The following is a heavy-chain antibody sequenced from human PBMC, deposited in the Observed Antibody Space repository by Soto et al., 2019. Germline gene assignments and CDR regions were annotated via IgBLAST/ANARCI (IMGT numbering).Heavy chain of an antibody. CDR2: ISAYNGNT. D-gene: IGHD1-7*01. J-gene: IGHJ4*02. Sequence: QVQLVQSGAEVKKPGASVKVSCKASGYTFTSYGISWVRQAPGQGLEWMGWISAYNGNTNYAQKLQGRVTMTTDTXTXRAYMELRSLRSDDTAVYYCARVGGYNGNYDYWSAYWGQGTLVTVSS. CDR3: ARVGGYNGNYDYWSAY. CDR1: GYTFTSYG. V-gene: IGHV1-18*01.